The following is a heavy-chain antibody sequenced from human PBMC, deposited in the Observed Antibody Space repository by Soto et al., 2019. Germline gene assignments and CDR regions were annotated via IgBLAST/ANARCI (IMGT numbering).Heavy chain of an antibody. D-gene: IGHD2-8*01. CDR3: ARDPYHVLMVNAPNLYGMDV. V-gene: IGHV1-18*01. J-gene: IGHJ6*02. Sequence: GASVKVSCKASGYTFTSSGISWVRQAPGQGLEWMGRISTYNGNTNYPQSLQGRLTMTTDTSTTTAYMELRNLRSDDTAVYYCARDPYHVLMVNAPNLYGMDVWGQGTTVTVSS. CDR2: ISTYNGNT. CDR1: GYTFTSSG.